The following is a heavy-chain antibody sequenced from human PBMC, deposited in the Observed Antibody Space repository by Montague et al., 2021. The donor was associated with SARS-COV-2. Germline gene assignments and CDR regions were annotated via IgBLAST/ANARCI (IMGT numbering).Heavy chain of an antibody. Sequence: SETLSLTCTVSGGSVSSGDYYWSWVRQPPGKGLEWIGYIYYSGSTNYNPSLKSRVTISVDMSKNQFSLKLSSVTAADTAVYYCARVDWGYAWTRYVDVWGRGTMVTVSS. CDR2: IYYSGST. V-gene: IGHV4-61*08. J-gene: IGHJ2*01. CDR1: GGSVSSGDYY. CDR3: ARVDWGYAWTRYVDV. D-gene: IGHD2-2*01.